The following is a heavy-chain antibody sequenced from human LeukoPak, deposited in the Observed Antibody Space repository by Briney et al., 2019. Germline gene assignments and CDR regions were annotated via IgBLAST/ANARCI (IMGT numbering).Heavy chain of an antibody. J-gene: IGHJ5*02. CDR3: ASGGDGYKNWFDP. CDR1: GGTFSSYA. Sequence: SVKVSCKASGGTFSSYAISWVRQAPGQGLEWMGGIIPIFGTANYAQKFQGRVTITADESTSTAYMELSSLRSEDTAVYYCASGGDGYKNWFDPWGQGTLVTVSS. V-gene: IGHV1-69*13. D-gene: IGHD5-24*01. CDR2: IIPIFGTA.